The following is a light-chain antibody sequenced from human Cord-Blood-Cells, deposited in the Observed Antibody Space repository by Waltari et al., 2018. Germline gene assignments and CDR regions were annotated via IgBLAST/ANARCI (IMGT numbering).Light chain of an antibody. V-gene: IGKV3-20*01. CDR1: QSVSSSY. Sequence: EIVLTQSPGTLSLSPGERATLSCRASQSVSSSYLAWYQQKPGQAPRLLIYGASIRATGIPDRFSGSGSATDFTLTISRLEPEDFAVYYCQQYGSSPWTFGQGTKVEIK. CDR3: QQYGSSPWT. CDR2: GAS. J-gene: IGKJ1*01.